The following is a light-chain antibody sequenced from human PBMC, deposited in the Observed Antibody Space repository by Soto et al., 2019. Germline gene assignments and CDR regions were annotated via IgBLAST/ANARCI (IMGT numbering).Light chain of an antibody. J-gene: IGKJ1*01. V-gene: IGKV3-15*01. CDR1: QRLTRN. CDR2: GAS. CDR3: QQYDESSRP. Sequence: EIVMTQSPATLSVSPGERVTLSCRASQRLTRNLAWYQHKPGQSPRLLIYGASPRATGIQARFSCGGSGGEYTLTISTLHSEDFADYYCQQYDESSRPFGQGTKVDIK.